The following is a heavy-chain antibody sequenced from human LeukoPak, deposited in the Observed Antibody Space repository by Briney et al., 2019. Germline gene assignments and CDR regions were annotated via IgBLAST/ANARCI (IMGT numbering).Heavy chain of an antibody. CDR2: INPNSGGT. J-gene: IGHJ3*02. D-gene: IGHD1-26*01. CDR3: ARGRDSGSPYDAFDI. CDR1: GYTFTGYN. V-gene: IGHV1-2*02. Sequence: ASVKVSCKASGYTFTGYNMHWVRQAPGQGLECLGWINPNSGGTNYAEKFQGRVPMTRDTSISTAYMELSRLRSDDTAVYYCARGRDSGSPYDAFDIWGQGTMVTVSS.